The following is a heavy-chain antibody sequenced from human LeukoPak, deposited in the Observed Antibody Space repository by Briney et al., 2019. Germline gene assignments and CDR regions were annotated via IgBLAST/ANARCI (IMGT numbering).Heavy chain of an antibody. Sequence: GGSLRLSCAASKFTFGAYSMNWVRQAPGKGLEWVSSISHSGTPTYYADSVRDRFTISRDNAKNSLYLQMNTLRAEDTAVYFCSTATYSSGYHYFESWGQGTLVTVSS. V-gene: IGHV3-21*01. CDR1: KFTFGAYS. CDR2: ISHSGTPT. J-gene: IGHJ4*02. D-gene: IGHD5-18*01. CDR3: STATYSSGYHYFES.